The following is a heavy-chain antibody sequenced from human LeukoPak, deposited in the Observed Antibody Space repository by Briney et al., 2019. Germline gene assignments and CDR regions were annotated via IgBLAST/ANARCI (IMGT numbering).Heavy chain of an antibody. CDR2: IYYSGST. V-gene: IGHV4-39*02. Sequence: PSETLSLTCTVSGGSIRSGSHYWAWIRPPPGKGLERIGSIYYSGSTYYNPSLENRVTISIDTSKNHFSLKLSSLSAADTSVYYCAKRDDSGGNLVDLWGQGTLVTVS. CDR3: AKRDDSGGNLVDL. J-gene: IGHJ4*02. D-gene: IGHD3-22*01. CDR1: GGSIRSGSHY.